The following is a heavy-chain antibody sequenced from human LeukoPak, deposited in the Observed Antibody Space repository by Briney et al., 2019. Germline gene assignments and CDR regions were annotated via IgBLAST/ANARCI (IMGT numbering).Heavy chain of an antibody. CDR2: IYYSGST. Sequence: SETLSLTCTVSGSSISSYYWSWIRQPPGKGLEWIGYIYYSGSTNYNPSLKSRVTISVDTSKNQFSLKLSSVTAADTAVYYCARDLVGLGFDYWGQGTLVTVSS. D-gene: IGHD3-16*01. CDR3: ARDLVGLGFDY. CDR1: GSSISSYY. V-gene: IGHV4-59*01. J-gene: IGHJ4*02.